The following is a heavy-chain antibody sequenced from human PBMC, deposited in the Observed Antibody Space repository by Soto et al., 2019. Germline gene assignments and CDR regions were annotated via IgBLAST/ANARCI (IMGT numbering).Heavy chain of an antibody. CDR2: IIPIFDTT. J-gene: IGHJ4*02. Sequence: SVEVSCKASGGTFSSSTISWVRQAPGQGLEWMGVIIPIFDTTNYAQKFQGRLTITADDSTSTAHMELSSLRSEDTAMYFCARGGYCSDGVCYRAVDYWGQGTLVTVSS. D-gene: IGHD2-8*01. V-gene: IGHV1-69*13. CDR1: GGTFSSST. CDR3: ARGGYCSDGVCYRAVDY.